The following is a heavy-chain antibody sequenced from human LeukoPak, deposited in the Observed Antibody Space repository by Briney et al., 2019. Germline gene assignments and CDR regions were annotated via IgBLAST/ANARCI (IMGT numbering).Heavy chain of an antibody. J-gene: IGHJ5*02. Sequence: ASVKVSCKASGYTFTGYYMHWVRQAPGQGLEWMGWINPDSGDTNYAQKFQGRVTMTRDTSINTAYMELSRLTSDDTAVYYCARGSSSGWSGSDHWGQGTLVTVSS. CDR1: GYTFTGYY. CDR2: INPDSGDT. V-gene: IGHV1-2*02. D-gene: IGHD6-19*01. CDR3: ARGSSSGWSGSDH.